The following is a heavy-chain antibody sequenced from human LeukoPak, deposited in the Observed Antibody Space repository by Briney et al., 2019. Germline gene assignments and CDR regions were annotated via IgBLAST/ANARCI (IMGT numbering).Heavy chain of an antibody. Sequence: SETLSLTCTVSGGSISSSSYYWGWIRQPPGKGLEWIGSIYYSGSTYYNPSLKSRVTISVDTSKNQFSLKLSSVTAADTAVYYCARHARRGDVWGSYRYFDYWGQGTLVTVSS. J-gene: IGHJ4*02. V-gene: IGHV4-39*01. CDR1: GGSISSSSYY. CDR2: IYYSGST. D-gene: IGHD3-16*02. CDR3: ARHARRGDVWGSYRYFDY.